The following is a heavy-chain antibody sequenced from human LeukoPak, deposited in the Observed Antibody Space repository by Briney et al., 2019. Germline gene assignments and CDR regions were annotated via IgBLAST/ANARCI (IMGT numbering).Heavy chain of an antibody. Sequence: GGSLRLSCAASGFTFSKYWMTWVRQAPGEGLEWVSFISSGSSYIYYADSVKDQFTISRDNAKNSLYLQMNSLRAEDTAVYYCARARSGYTSGSDFDFWGQGTLVTVSS. J-gene: IGHJ4*02. V-gene: IGHV3-21*01. CDR1: GFTFSKYW. CDR2: ISSGSSYI. D-gene: IGHD6-19*01. CDR3: ARARSGYTSGSDFDF.